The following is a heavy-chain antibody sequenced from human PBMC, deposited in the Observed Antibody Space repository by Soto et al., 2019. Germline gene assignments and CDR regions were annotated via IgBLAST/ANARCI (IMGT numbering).Heavy chain of an antibody. CDR3: ARTNWYSSSSGYFDY. J-gene: IGHJ4*02. D-gene: IGHD6-6*01. V-gene: IGHV5-51*01. CDR2: IYPGDSDT. CDR1: GYSFTSYW. Sequence: GESLTISCKGSGYSFTSYWIGWVRQMPGKGLEWMGIIYPGDSDTRYSPSFQGQVTMSADKSISTAYLQWSSLRASDTAMYYCARTNWYSSSSGYFDYWGQGTLVTVSS.